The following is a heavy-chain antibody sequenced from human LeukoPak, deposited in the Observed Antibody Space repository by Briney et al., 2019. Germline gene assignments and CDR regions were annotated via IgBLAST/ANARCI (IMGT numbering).Heavy chain of an antibody. CDR3: ATDFYRGRQFDY. Sequence: ASVKVSCKASGYTFTSYYMHWVRQAPGQGLEWMGIINPSGGGTTYAQKFQGRVTMTEDTSTATAYMELSSLRPDDTAVYYCATDFYRGRQFDYWGQGTLVTVSS. CDR1: GYTFTSYY. D-gene: IGHD2/OR15-2a*01. CDR2: INPSGGGT. V-gene: IGHV1-46*01. J-gene: IGHJ4*02.